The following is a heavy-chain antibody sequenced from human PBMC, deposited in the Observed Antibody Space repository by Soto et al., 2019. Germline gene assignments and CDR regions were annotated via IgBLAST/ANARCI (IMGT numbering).Heavy chain of an antibody. D-gene: IGHD2-15*01. J-gene: IGHJ6*02. V-gene: IGHV3-48*02. CDR2: ISSSSSTI. CDR1: GFTFSSYS. CDR3: NPLRGNTVVSSGMDV. Sequence: GGSLRLSCAASGFTFSSYSMNRVRQAPGKGLEWVSYISSSSSTIYYADSVKGRFTISRDNAKNSLYLQMNSLRDEDTAVYYCNPLRGNTVVSSGMDVWGQGTTVTVSS.